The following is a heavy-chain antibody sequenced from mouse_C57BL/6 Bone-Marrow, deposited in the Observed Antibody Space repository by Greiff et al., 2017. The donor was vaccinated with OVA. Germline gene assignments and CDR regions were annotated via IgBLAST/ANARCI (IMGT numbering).Heavy chain of an antibody. J-gene: IGHJ3*01. CDR1: GYTFTSYW. D-gene: IGHD3-2*02. CDR3: ASRQLRLRGFAY. V-gene: IGHV1-55*01. CDR2: IYPGSGST. Sequence: QVQLKQPGAELVKPGASVKMSCKASGYTFTSYWITWVKQRPGQGLEWIGDIYPGSGSTNYNEKFKSKATLTVDKSSSTAYMQLSSLTSEDSAVYYCASRQLRLRGFAYWGQGTLVTVSA.